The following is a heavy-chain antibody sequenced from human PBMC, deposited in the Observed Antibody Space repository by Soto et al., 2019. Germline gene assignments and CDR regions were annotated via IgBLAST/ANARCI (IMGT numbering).Heavy chain of an antibody. Sequence: EGQLLESGGGLVQPGGSLRLSCAASGFTFSSYSMSWVRQAPGKGLEWVSAINNGGTFTLYAASVKGRFPISRDNSNNTLSLQMNSLRAEDAAVYYCAKRTYESSGPGAFDIWGQGTMVTVSS. J-gene: IGHJ3*02. CDR1: GFTFSSYS. CDR2: INNGGTFT. D-gene: IGHD3-22*01. V-gene: IGHV3-23*01. CDR3: AKRTYESSGPGAFDI.